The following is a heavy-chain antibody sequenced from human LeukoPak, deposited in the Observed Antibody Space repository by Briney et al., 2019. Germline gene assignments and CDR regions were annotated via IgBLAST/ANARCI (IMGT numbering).Heavy chain of an antibody. Sequence: SVKVSCKASGYTFTSYSISWVRQAPGQGLEWMGRIIPILGIANYAQKFQGRVTITADKSTSTAYMELSSLRSEDTAVYYCAREEADGSHRYEYFQHWGQGTLVTVSS. CDR1: GYTFTSYS. CDR2: IIPILGIA. V-gene: IGHV1-69*04. J-gene: IGHJ1*01. D-gene: IGHD1-26*01. CDR3: AREEADGSHRYEYFQH.